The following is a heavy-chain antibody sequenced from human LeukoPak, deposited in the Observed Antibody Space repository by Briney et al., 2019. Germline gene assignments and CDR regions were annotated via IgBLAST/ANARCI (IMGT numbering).Heavy chain of an antibody. CDR3: ARGRITIFGVDDY. CDR2: INHSGST. D-gene: IGHD3-3*01. V-gene: IGHV4-34*01. J-gene: IGHJ4*02. Sequence: TPSETLSLTCAVYGGSFSGYYWSWIRQPPGKGLGWIGEINHSGSTNYNPSLKSRVTISVDTSKNQFSLKLSSVTAADTAVYYCARGRITIFGVDDYWGQGTLVTVSS. CDR1: GGSFSGYY.